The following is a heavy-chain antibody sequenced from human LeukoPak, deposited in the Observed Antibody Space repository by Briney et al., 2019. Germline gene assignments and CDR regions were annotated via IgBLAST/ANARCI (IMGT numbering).Heavy chain of an antibody. J-gene: IGHJ2*01. CDR1: GGSFSGYY. D-gene: IGHD3-22*01. Sequence: SETLSLTCAVYGGSFSGYYWSWIRQPPGKGLEWIGEIYHSGSTNYNPSLKSRVTISVDTSKNQFSLKLSSVTAADTAVYYCARHSYDRALGYWYFDLWGRGTLVTVSS. V-gene: IGHV4-34*01. CDR2: IYHSGST. CDR3: ARHSYDRALGYWYFDL.